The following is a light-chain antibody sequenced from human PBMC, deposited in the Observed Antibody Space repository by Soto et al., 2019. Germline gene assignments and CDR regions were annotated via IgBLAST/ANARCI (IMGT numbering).Light chain of an antibody. V-gene: IGKV1-12*01. J-gene: IGKJ5*01. CDR2: AAS. CDR3: QHADSFPRIS. CDR1: QDIGGR. Sequence: IQMTQSPSTLSSSLLYRITITFRSSQDIGGRLAWFQQKPGKAPQYLIQAASILQSGVPSRFSGSGSGTDFTLTISSLRPEDFATYYCQHADSFPRISFGQGTRLEIK.